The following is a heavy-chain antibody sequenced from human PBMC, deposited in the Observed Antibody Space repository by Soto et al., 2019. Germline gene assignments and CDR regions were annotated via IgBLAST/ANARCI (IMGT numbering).Heavy chain of an antibody. V-gene: IGHV4-31*03. CDR1: GGSISSGGYY. J-gene: IGHJ6*02. CDR2: IYYSGST. D-gene: IGHD2-2*01. CDR3: ARDWGGYCSSTRCPVNAYGMDV. Sequence: SETLSLTCTVSGGSISSGGYYWSWIRQHPGKGLERIGYIYYSGSTYYNPSLKSRVTISVDTSKNQFSLKLSSVTAADTAVYYCARDWGGYCSSTRCPVNAYGMDVRGQGTTVTVSS.